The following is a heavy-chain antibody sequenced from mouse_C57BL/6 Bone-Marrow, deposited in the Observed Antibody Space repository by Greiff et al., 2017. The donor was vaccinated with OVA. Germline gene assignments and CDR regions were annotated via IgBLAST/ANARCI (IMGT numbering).Heavy chain of an antibody. CDR3: AREGYGSSYLVYAMDY. CDR2: INPSNGGT. Sequence: QVQLQQPGTELVKPGASVKLSCKASGYTFTSYWMHWVKQRPGQGLEWIGNINPSNGGTNYNEKFKSKATLTVDKSSSTAYMQLSSLTSEDSAVYYCAREGYGSSYLVYAMDYWGQGTSVTVSS. D-gene: IGHD1-1*01. CDR1: GYTFTSYW. J-gene: IGHJ4*01. V-gene: IGHV1-53*01.